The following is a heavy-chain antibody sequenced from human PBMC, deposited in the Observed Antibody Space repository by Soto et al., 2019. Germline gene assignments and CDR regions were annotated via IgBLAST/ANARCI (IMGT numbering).Heavy chain of an antibody. D-gene: IGHD3-10*01. V-gene: IGHV4-34*01. Sequence: SETLSLTCAVYGGSFSGYYWSWIRQPPGKGLEWIGEINHSGSTNYNPSLKSRVTISVDTSENQFSLKLSSVTAADTAVYYCARGYYYGSGSYYSLGYYYGMDVWGQGTTVTVSS. CDR1: GGSFSGYY. J-gene: IGHJ6*02. CDR2: INHSGST. CDR3: ARGYYYGSGSYYSLGYYYGMDV.